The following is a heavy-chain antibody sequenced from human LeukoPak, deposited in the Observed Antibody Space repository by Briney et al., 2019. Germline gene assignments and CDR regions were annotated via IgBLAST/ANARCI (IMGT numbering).Heavy chain of an antibody. CDR3: ASGYTLNYFDY. Sequence: TSETLSRTCTVSGGSISSSSYYWGWIRQPPGKGLEWIGSIYYSGSTYYNPSLKSRVTISVDTSKNQFSLKLSSVTAADTAVYYCASGYTLNYFDYWGQGTLVTASS. D-gene: IGHD5-12*01. J-gene: IGHJ4*02. CDR2: IYYSGST. V-gene: IGHV4-39*01. CDR1: GGSISSSSYY.